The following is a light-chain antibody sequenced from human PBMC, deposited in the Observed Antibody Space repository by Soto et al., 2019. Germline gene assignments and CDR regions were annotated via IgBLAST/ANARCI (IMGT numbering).Light chain of an antibody. CDR3: QQSNNWTET. V-gene: IGKV3-15*01. Sequence: EIVMTQSPATLSVSPGERATLSCRASQSVSRNLAWYQQKPGQAPRLLIYGASTRATGIPARFSGSGSGTEGTLTISSLKSEDGAVYYCQQSNNWTETFGQGTKVDIK. J-gene: IGKJ1*01. CDR1: QSVSRN. CDR2: GAS.